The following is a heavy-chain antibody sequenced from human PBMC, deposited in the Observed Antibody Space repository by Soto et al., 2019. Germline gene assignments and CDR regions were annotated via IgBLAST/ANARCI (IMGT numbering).Heavy chain of an antibody. D-gene: IGHD5-18*01. CDR1: GGSISSGGYY. Sequence: TSETLSLTCTVSGGSISSGGYYWSWIRQHPGKGLEWIGYIYYSGSTYYNPSLKSRVTISVDTSKNQFSLKLSSVTAADTAVYYCARDRKDSYGPYYYCYYMDVWGKGTTVTVSS. CDR3: ARDRKDSYGPYYYCYYMDV. CDR2: IYYSGST. J-gene: IGHJ6*03. V-gene: IGHV4-31*03.